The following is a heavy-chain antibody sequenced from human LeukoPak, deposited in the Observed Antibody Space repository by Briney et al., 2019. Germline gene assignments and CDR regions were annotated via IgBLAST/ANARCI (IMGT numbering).Heavy chain of an antibody. V-gene: IGHV3-23*01. J-gene: IGHJ3*02. D-gene: IGHD7-27*01. CDR2: IGGGGGST. CDR1: GFTLSNYA. CDR3: AKDLSQLGRSPDAFDI. Sequence: GGSLRLSCAASGFTLSNYAMSWVRQAPGKGLEWVSAIGGGGGSTYYADSVKGRFTISRDNSKNTRYLQMNSLIAEDTAVYYCAKDLSQLGRSPDAFDIWGQGTMVTVSS.